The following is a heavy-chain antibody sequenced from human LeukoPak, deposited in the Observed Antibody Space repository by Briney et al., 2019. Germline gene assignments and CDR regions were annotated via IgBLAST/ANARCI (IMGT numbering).Heavy chain of an antibody. J-gene: IGHJ6*03. CDR1: GYTFTSYG. V-gene: IGHV1-18*01. Sequence: GASVNVSCKASGYTFTSYGISWVRQAPGQGLEWMGWISAYNGNTNYAQKLQGRVTMTTDTSTSTAYIELRSLRAYVTAVYYCARVSAGVRYYYYMDVWGKGTTVTVSS. D-gene: IGHD3-10*02. CDR3: ARVSAGVRYYYYMDV. CDR2: ISAYNGNT.